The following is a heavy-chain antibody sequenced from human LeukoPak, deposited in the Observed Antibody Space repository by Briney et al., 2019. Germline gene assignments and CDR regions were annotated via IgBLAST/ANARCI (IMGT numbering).Heavy chain of an antibody. D-gene: IGHD6-13*01. V-gene: IGHV4-59*01. Sequence: ASETLSLTCTVSGGSISSYYWSWIRQPPGKGLEWIGYIYYSGSTNYNPSLKSRVTISVDTSKNQFSLKLSSVTAADTAVYYCARDSSSWYRTHNRSYYYGMDVWGQGTTVTVSS. J-gene: IGHJ6*02. CDR2: IYYSGST. CDR3: ARDSSSWYRTHNRSYYYGMDV. CDR1: GGSISSYY.